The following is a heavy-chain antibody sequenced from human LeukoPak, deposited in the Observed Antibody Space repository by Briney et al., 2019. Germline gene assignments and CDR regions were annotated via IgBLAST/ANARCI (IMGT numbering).Heavy chain of an antibody. CDR1: GRSFSGYY. J-gene: IGHJ4*02. CDR2: IGHSGTS. CDR3: ARFHWNYEPY. V-gene: IGHV4-34*01. D-gene: IGHD1-7*01. Sequence: SETLSLTCTVYGRSFSGYYWTWIRQPPGKGLEGIGEIGHSGTSTYNPSLKSRVTISVDTSKNQFSLKLRFVTAADTAVYYCARFHWNYEPYWGQGTLVTVSS.